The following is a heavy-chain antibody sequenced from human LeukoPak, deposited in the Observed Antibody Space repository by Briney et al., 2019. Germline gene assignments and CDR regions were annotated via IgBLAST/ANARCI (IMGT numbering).Heavy chain of an antibody. J-gene: IGHJ5*02. Sequence: ASVKVSCKVSGYTLTELSTHWVRQAPGKGLEWMGGFDPEDGETIYAQKFQGRVTMTEDTSTDTAYMELSSLRSEDTAVYYCATARRGYCSSTSCYTGLYWFDPWGQGTLVTVSS. CDR1: GYTLTELS. CDR3: ATARRGYCSSTSCYTGLYWFDP. D-gene: IGHD2-2*02. CDR2: FDPEDGET. V-gene: IGHV1-24*01.